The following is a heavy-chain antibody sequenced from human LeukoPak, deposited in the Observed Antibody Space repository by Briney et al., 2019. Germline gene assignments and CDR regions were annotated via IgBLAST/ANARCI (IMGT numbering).Heavy chain of an antibody. CDR1: GYSFTSYW. CDR3: ARRVIAMAGIDYSALDV. CDR2: IYPGDSDT. J-gene: IGHJ6*02. V-gene: IGHV5-51*01. D-gene: IGHD6-19*01. Sequence: GESLKISCKGSGYSFTSYWIGWVRQMPGKGLEWMGIIYPGDSDTRYSPSFQGQVTISVDKSFDTAYLQWNSLKASDTAIYYCARRVIAMAGIDYSALDVWGQGTTVTVSS.